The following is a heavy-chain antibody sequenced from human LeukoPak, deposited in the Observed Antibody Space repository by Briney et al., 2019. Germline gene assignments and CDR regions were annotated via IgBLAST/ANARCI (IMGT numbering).Heavy chain of an antibody. Sequence: SETLSLTCTVSGGSISSYYWSWIRQPPGKGLEWIGHIYYSGSTNYNPSLKSRVTISVDTSKNQFSLKLSSVTAADTAVYYCARSRRGVVPAAIFDYWGQGTLVTVAS. J-gene: IGHJ4*02. CDR2: IYYSGST. CDR3: ARSRRGVVPAAIFDY. CDR1: GGSISSYY. D-gene: IGHD2-2*01. V-gene: IGHV4-59*08.